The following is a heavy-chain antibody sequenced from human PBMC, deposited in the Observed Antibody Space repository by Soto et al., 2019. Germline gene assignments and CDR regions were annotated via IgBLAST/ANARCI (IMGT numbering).Heavy chain of an antibody. D-gene: IGHD6-19*01. Sequence: EVQLVESGGGLVQPGRSLRLSCAASGFTFDDYAMHWVRQAPGKGLEWVSGISWNSGSIGYADSVKGRFTISRDNAKNSLYLQMNSLRAEDTALYYCAKGGLSYSSGWADFDYWGQGTLVTDSS. V-gene: IGHV3-9*01. J-gene: IGHJ4*02. CDR2: ISWNSGSI. CDR1: GFTFDDYA. CDR3: AKGGLSYSSGWADFDY.